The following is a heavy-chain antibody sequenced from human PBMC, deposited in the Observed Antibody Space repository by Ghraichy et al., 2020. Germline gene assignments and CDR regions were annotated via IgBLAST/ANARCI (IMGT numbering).Heavy chain of an antibody. Sequence: GGSLRLSCTASGFIFSNYAMTWVRQPPGKGLEWVSGLSGSGASTYYAGSVRGRFTISRDNSRNTLYLLMNSLRAEDTAVYYCTKGSCSGGSCHRTLDNWGQGTLVTVSS. CDR3: TKGSCSGGSCHRTLDN. D-gene: IGHD2-15*01. CDR2: LSGSGAST. J-gene: IGHJ4*02. V-gene: IGHV3-23*01. CDR1: GFIFSNYA.